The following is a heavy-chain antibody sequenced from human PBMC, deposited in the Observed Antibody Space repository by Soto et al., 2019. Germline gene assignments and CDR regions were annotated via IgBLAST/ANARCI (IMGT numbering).Heavy chain of an antibody. J-gene: IGHJ4*02. CDR3: ARAGRYYGDYDADY. Sequence: PSETPSLTCAVYGGSFSGYYWSWIRQPPGKGLEWIGEINHSGSTNYNPSLKSRVTISVDTSKNQFSLKLSSVTAADTAVYYCARAGRYYGDYDADYWGQGTLVTVSS. CDR1: GGSFSGYY. CDR2: INHSGST. V-gene: IGHV4-34*01. D-gene: IGHD4-17*01.